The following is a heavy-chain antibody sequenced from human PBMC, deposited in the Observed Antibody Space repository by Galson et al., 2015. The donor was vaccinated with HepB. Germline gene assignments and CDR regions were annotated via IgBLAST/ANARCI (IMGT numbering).Heavy chain of an antibody. Sequence: QVQLQESGSGLVKPSQTLSLTCAVSGGSISSGGYSWNWIRQPPGKGLEWIGYMYYSGSTNYTPSLKSRVTISIDRSKNQFSLKLTSVTAADTAVYYCARGDAIFGFDSWGQGTLVTVSS. CDR2: MYYSGST. J-gene: IGHJ4*02. CDR1: GGSISSGGYS. D-gene: IGHD3-3*01. V-gene: IGHV4-30-2*01. CDR3: ARGDAIFGFDS.